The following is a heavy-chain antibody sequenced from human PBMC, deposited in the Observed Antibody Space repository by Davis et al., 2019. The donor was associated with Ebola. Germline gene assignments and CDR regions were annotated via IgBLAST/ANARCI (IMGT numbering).Heavy chain of an antibody. V-gene: IGHV3-15*01. J-gene: IGHJ4*02. CDR3: TTGAYYDSSAQNN. D-gene: IGHD3-22*01. CDR1: GFTFSNAW. Sequence: PGGSLRLSCAASGFTFSNAWMSWVRQAPGKGLEWVGRIKSKTDGGTTDYAAPVKGRFTISRDDSKNTLYLQMNSLKTEDTAVYYCTTGAYYDSSAQNNWGQGTLVTVSS. CDR2: IKSKTDGGTT.